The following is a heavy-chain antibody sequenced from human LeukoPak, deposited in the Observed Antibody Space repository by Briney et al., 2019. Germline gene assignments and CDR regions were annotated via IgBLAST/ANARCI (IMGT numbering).Heavy chain of an antibody. CDR2: ISYDGSNK. Sequence: PGRSLRLSCAASGFTFSSYAMHWVRQAPGKGLEWVAVISYDGSNKYYADSVKGRFTISRDNSKNTLYLQMNSLRADDTAVYYCARDLGFSAAPPYWGQGTLVTVSS. J-gene: IGHJ4*02. CDR3: ARDLGFSAAPPY. CDR1: GFTFSSYA. D-gene: IGHD6-13*01. V-gene: IGHV3-30-3*01.